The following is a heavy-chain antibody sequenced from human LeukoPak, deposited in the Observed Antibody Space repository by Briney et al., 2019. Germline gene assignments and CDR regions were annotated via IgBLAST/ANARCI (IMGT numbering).Heavy chain of an antibody. Sequence: GASVKVSCKASGYTFTGYYMHWVRQAPGQGLEWMGWINPNSGGTNYAQKFQGRVTMTRDTSISTAYMELSRLRSDDTAVYYCASSPYDFWSGYYFDYWGQGTLVTVSS. CDR2: INPNSGGT. D-gene: IGHD3-3*01. CDR1: GYTFTGYY. CDR3: ASSPYDFWSGYYFDY. V-gene: IGHV1-2*02. J-gene: IGHJ4*02.